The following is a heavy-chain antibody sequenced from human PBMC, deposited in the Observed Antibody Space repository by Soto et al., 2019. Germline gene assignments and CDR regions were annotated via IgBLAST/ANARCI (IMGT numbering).Heavy chain of an antibody. CDR1: GYTFTNYG. J-gene: IGHJ6*02. CDR2: INGGTGQT. D-gene: IGHD1-1*01. CDR3: ARGKGMEENYYYYGLDI. Sequence: ASVKVSCKTSGYTFTNYGIGWVRQAPGQGLEWMGWINGGTGQTKHSQRFQGRVNITRDTSASTAYMDLSSLRSEDTAVYYCARGKGMEENYYYYGLDIWGQGTTVTVSS. V-gene: IGHV1-3*01.